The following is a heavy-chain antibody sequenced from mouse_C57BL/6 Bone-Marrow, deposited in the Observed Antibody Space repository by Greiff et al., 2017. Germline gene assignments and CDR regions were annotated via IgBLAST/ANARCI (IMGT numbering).Heavy chain of an antibody. CDR1: GFTFSDYG. CDR3: ARHGAGYDYDGAWFAY. D-gene: IGHD2-4*01. Sequence: EVNVVESGGGLVQPGGSLKLSCAASGFTFSDYGMAWVRQAPRKGPEWVAFISNLAYSIYYADTVTGRFTISRENAKNNLYLEMSSLRSEDTAMYXCARHGAGYDYDGAWFAYWGQGTLVTVSA. CDR2: ISNLAYSI. V-gene: IGHV5-15*01. J-gene: IGHJ3*01.